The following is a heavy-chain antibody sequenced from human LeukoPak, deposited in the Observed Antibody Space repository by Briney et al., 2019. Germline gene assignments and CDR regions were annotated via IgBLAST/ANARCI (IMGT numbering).Heavy chain of an antibody. CDR1: GFTFINYA. CDR2: VSGRGDIT. V-gene: IGHV3-23*01. CDR3: AKGPRPQMGDGSYYYYYYMDV. J-gene: IGHJ6*03. D-gene: IGHD1-26*01. Sequence: GGSLRLSCAASGFTFINYAMSWVRQPPGKGLEWVSGVSGRGDITYYADSVKGRFTISRDNSKNTLYLQMNSLRAEDTAVYYCAKGPRPQMGDGSYYYYYYMDVWGKGTTVTVSS.